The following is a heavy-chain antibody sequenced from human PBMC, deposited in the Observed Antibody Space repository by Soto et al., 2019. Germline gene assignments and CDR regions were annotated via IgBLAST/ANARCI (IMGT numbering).Heavy chain of an antibody. V-gene: IGHV4-61*08. J-gene: IGHJ6*04. D-gene: IGHD3-10*01. CDR1: GGSISSGGYY. CDR3: ARGPGGVRGVKPSDV. CDR2: IYYSGST. Sequence: SETLSLTCTVSGGSISSGGYYWSWIRQPPGKGLEWIGYIYYSGSTNYNPSLKSRVTISVDTSKNQFSLKLSSVTAADTAVYYCARGPGGVRGVKPSDVWGKGTTVTVSS.